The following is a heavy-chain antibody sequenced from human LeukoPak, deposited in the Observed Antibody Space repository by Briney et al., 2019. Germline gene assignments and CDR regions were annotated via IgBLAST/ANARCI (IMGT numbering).Heavy chain of an antibody. J-gene: IGHJ3*02. Sequence: LGESLKISCQAFGYKFTSSWIGWVRQLPGKGLECMGIIYPGDSDTRYSPSFQGQVTISADKSISTAYLHWSRLKASDTAMFYCAKLKNYDAFDMWGQGTMVTVSS. CDR1: GYKFTSSW. CDR3: AKLKNYDAFDM. D-gene: IGHD2/OR15-2a*01. CDR2: IYPGDSDT. V-gene: IGHV5-51*01.